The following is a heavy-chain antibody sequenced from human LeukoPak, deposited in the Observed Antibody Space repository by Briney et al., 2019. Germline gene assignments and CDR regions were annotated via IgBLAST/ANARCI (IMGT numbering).Heavy chain of an antibody. D-gene: IGHD6-19*01. Sequence: GGSLRLSCAASGFTFSSYAMGWVRQVPGKGLEWVSAISGSGGSTYYADSVKGRFTISRDNSKNTLYLQMNSLRAEDTAVYYCAKGPHRIAVAGTGGYMDVWGKGTTVTVSS. V-gene: IGHV3-23*01. J-gene: IGHJ6*03. CDR1: GFTFSSYA. CDR3: AKGPHRIAVAGTGGYMDV. CDR2: ISGSGGST.